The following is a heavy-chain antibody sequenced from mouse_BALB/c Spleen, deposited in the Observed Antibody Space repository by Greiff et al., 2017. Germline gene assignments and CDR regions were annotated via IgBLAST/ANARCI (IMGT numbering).Heavy chain of an antibody. CDR3: ARLGYYAMDY. CDR2: ISSGGGNT. J-gene: IGHJ4*01. Sequence: EVQVVESGGGLVKPGGSLKLSCAASGFTFSSYTMSWVRQTPEKRLEWVATISSGGGNTYYPDSVKGRFTISRDNAKNNLYLQMSSLRSEDTALYYCARLGYYAMDYWGQGTSVTVSS. V-gene: IGHV5-9*03. CDR1: GFTFSSYT.